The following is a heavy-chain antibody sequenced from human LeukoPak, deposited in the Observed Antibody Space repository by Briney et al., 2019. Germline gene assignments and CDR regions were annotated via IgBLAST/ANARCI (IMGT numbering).Heavy chain of an antibody. CDR1: GFTFSSCA. V-gene: IGHV3-30-3*01. CDR3: ARAAIYCSGGSCYLSYFDY. D-gene: IGHD2-15*01. CDR2: ISYDGSNK. Sequence: GGSLRLSCAASGFTFSSCAMHWVRQAPGKGLEWVAVISYDGSNKYYADSVKGRFTISRDNSKNTLYLQMNSLRAEDTAVYYCARAAIYCSGGSCYLSYFDYWGQGTLVTVSS. J-gene: IGHJ4*02.